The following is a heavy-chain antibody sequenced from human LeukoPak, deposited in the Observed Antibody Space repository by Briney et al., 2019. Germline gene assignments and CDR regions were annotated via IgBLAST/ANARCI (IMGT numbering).Heavy chain of an antibody. J-gene: IGHJ4*02. CDR1: GYTFTSYG. D-gene: IGHD3-3*01. Sequence: ASVKVSCKASGYTFTSYGISWVRQAPGQGLEWMGWISAYNGNTNYAQKLQGRVTMTTDTSTSTAYMELRSLRSEDMAVYYCARARGSYDFWSGYSAVFDYWGQGTLVTVSS. CDR2: ISAYNGNT. V-gene: IGHV1-18*03. CDR3: ARARGSYDFWSGYSAVFDY.